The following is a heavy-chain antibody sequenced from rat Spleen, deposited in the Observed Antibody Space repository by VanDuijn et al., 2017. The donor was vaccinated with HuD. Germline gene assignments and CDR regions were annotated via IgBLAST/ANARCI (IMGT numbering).Heavy chain of an antibody. Sequence: EVKLLESGGGLVQPGDSMRLSCAASGFTFTDFYMNWIRQPAGKAPEWLGFIRNKANGYTTEYNPSVKGRFTISRDNAKSTLYLQMDSLRSEDTATYYCANGWVYYWGQGVMVTVSS. CDR3: ANGWVYY. J-gene: IGHJ2*01. D-gene: IGHD1-7*01. V-gene: IGHV7-7*01. CDR1: GFTFTDFY. CDR2: IRNKANGYTT.